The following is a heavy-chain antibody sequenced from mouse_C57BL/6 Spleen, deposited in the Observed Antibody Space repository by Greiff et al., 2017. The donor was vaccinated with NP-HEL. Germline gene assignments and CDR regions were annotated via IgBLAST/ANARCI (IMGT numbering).Heavy chain of an antibody. J-gene: IGHJ1*03. Sequence: VQLQQPGTELVKPGASVKLSCTASGYTFTSYWMHWVRQRPGQGLEWIGNINPSNGGTNYNEKFKSKATLTVDKSSSTSYMQLSSLTSEDSAVYYWARGLWLRRYFDVWGTGTTVTVSS. CDR3: ARGLWLRRYFDV. CDR1: GYTFTSYW. V-gene: IGHV1-53*01. CDR2: INPSNGGT. D-gene: IGHD2-2*01.